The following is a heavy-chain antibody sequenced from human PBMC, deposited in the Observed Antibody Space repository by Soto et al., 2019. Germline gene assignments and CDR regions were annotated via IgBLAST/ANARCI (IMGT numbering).Heavy chain of an antibody. CDR2: IIPIFGTA. Sequence: QVQLVQSGAEVKKPGSSVKVSCKSSGGTFSTYAISWVRQAPGQGLEWMGGIIPIFGTANYAQKFQGRVTITADESTTTVYMELISLRSGDTAVYYCARDEMVVATGSRTWHYYYGMDVWGQGTTVTVSS. V-gene: IGHV1-69*12. CDR3: ARDEMVVATGSRTWHYYYGMDV. CDR1: GGTFSTYA. J-gene: IGHJ6*01. D-gene: IGHD2-15*01.